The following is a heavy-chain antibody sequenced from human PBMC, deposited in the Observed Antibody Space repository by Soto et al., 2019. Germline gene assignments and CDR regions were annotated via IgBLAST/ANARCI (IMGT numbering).Heavy chain of an antibody. Sequence: ASVKVSCKASGYTFTSYVMHWVRQAPGQRLEWVGWINAGNGKTKYSQKFQGRVTFARDTSASTAYMELSSLTSEDTAVYYCARDSCSGGIRYSKDFDFWGQGPLDTVSS. V-gene: IGHV1-3*01. D-gene: IGHD2-15*01. CDR3: ARDSCSGGIRYSKDFDF. CDR2: INAGNGKT. J-gene: IGHJ4*02. CDR1: GYTFTSYV.